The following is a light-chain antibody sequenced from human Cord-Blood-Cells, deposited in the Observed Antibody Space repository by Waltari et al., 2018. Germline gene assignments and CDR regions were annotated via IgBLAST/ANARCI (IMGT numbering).Light chain of an antibody. CDR2: DVS. CDR3: SSYTSSSTYV. Sequence: QSALTQPASVSGPPGQSITLSCTGTSGDVGGYNYVSWYQQNPGKAPKLMIYDVSNRPSGVSNRFSGSKSGNTASLTISGLQAEDEADYYCSSYTSSSTYVFGTGTKVTVL. CDR1: SGDVGGYNY. V-gene: IGLV2-14*01. J-gene: IGLJ1*01.